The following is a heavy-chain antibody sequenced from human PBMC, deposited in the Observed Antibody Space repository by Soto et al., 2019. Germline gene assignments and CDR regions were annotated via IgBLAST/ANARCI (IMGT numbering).Heavy chain of an antibody. Sequence: VQLVESGGGVVQPGRSLRLSCAASGFTFSDYAMHWVLQAPGKGLEWVAVVSHDGRNTHYADSVKGRFTISRDSSKNTVSLELTSLRAEDTAVYYCAKGGRQWLVTSDFNYWGQGALVTVSS. J-gene: IGHJ4*02. CDR2: VSHDGRNT. CDR3: AKGGRQWLVTSDFNY. CDR1: GFTFSDYA. V-gene: IGHV3-30*18. D-gene: IGHD6-19*01.